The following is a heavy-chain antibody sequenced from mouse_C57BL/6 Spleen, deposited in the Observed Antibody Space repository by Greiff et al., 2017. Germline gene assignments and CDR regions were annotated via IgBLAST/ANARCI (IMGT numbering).Heavy chain of an antibody. D-gene: IGHD1-1*01. CDR3: ARYYGSSYRYFDV. J-gene: IGHJ1*03. Sequence: VQLQQSGPGLVQPSQRLSIPCTVSGFSLTSYGVHWVRQSQGKGLEWLGVIWSGGSTDYNAAFISRLSISKDNSKSQVFFKMNSLQADDTAIYYCARYYGSSYRYFDVWGTGTTVTVSS. CDR2: IWSGGST. V-gene: IGHV2-2*01. CDR1: GFSLTSYG.